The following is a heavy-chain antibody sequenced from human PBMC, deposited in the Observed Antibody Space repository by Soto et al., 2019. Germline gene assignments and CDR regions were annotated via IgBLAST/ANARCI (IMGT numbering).Heavy chain of an antibody. CDR2: VYIGGNT. CDR3: AGAVGGGFDY. Sequence: EVQLVESGGGLVQPGGSLRLSCAASGFTVSSNYMSWVRQAPGKGLGWVSVVYIGGNTYYAESVEDRFTITRDNFQNMLYLQMNSLRAEDKAVYYCAGAVGGGFDYWGQGTLVTVSS. CDR1: GFTVSSNY. V-gene: IGHV3-66*01. D-gene: IGHD3-16*01. J-gene: IGHJ4*02.